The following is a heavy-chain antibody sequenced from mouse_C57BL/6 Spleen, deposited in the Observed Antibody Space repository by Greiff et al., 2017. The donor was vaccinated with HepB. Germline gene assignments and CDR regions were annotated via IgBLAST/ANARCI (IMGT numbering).Heavy chain of an antibody. Sequence: QVQLKQPGAELVRPGSSVKLSCKASGYTFTSYWMHWVKQRPIQGLEWIGNIDPSDSETHYNQKFKDKATLTVDKSSSTAYMQLSSLTSEDSAVYYCASLTTGYAMDYWGQGTSVTVSS. CDR2: IDPSDSET. J-gene: IGHJ4*01. CDR3: ASLTTGYAMDY. CDR1: GYTFTSYW. V-gene: IGHV1-52*01. D-gene: IGHD1-1*01.